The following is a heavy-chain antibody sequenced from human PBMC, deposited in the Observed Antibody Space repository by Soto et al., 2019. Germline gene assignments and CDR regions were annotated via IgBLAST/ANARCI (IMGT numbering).Heavy chain of an antibody. CDR3: ARGPPIVGNTTPLDS. V-gene: IGHV4-4*02. J-gene: IGHJ4*02. CDR1: GGSITNSNW. Sequence: NPSETLSLTCTVSGGSITNSNWWSWVRLPPAKGLEWIGDIYHAGSTKYNPSLGHRVTISVDTSNNQFALTLTSVTAADTAVYFCARGPPIVGNTTPLDSWGQGTLVTVS. D-gene: IGHD1-26*01. CDR2: IYHAGST.